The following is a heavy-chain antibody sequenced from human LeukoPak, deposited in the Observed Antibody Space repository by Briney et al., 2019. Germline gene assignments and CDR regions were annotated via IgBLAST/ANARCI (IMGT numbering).Heavy chain of an antibody. Sequence: PGGSLRLSCAASGFTFSNAWMSWVRHAPGKGLEWVGRITSKTDGGTTDYAAPVKGRFTISRDDSKNTLYLQMNSLETEDTAVYFCTTFTAVVVGGRGGYGGQGTLVTVSS. J-gene: IGHJ4*02. CDR2: ITSKTDGGTT. CDR3: TTFTAVVVGGRGGY. D-gene: IGHD2-15*01. V-gene: IGHV3-15*01. CDR1: GFTFSNAW.